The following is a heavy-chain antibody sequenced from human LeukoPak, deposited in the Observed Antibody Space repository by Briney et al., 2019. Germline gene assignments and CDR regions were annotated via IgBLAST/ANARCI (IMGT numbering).Heavy chain of an antibody. V-gene: IGHV4-39*07. J-gene: IGHJ4*02. CDR2: IHYTGST. CDR1: GGSIISSSYY. D-gene: IGHD5-24*01. Sequence: SETLSLTCTVSGGSIISSSYYWGWIRQPPGKGLEWIGSIHYTGSTYYNPSLRSRVTISVDTSKNQFSLKLSSVTAADTAVYYCARDYNYYFDYWGQGTLVTVSS. CDR3: ARDYNYYFDY.